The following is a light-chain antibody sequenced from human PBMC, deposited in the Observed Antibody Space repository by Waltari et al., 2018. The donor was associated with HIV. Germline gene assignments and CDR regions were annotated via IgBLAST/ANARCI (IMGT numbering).Light chain of an antibody. Sequence: QSALTQPPSASGSPGQSVTISCTGSSSDIGGYDFDSWFQKHPGKAPKLVIYEVYKRPSGVPDRFSGSKSGNTASLTVSGLQAEDEAYYHCSSYAGNYNLVFGGGTKLTVL. CDR3: SSYAGNYNLV. J-gene: IGLJ3*02. CDR2: EVY. V-gene: IGLV2-8*01. CDR1: SSDIGGYDF.